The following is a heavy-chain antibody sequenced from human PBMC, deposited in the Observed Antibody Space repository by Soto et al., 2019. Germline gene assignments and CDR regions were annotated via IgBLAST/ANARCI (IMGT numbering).Heavy chain of an antibody. V-gene: IGHV1-69*13. J-gene: IGHJ5*01. CDR1: GGIFSNFV. D-gene: IGHD3-10*01. Sequence: SVKVSCKASGGIFSNFVITWVRQAPGHGLEWMGQIIPVFGTPNYAQMFQGRVTITADESTSTAYMELSSLRSDDTAVYYCARGPGSYNWFDSWGQGTLVTVSS. CDR2: IIPVFGTP. CDR3: ARGPGSYNWFDS.